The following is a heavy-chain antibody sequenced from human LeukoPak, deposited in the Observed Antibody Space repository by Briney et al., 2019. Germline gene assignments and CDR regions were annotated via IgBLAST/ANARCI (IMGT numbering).Heavy chain of an antibody. CDR2: IYYSGST. CDR3: ARGLEDLVRGHNWFDP. V-gene: IGHV4-39*01. D-gene: IGHD3-10*01. CDR1: GGSISSSSYY. J-gene: IGHJ5*02. Sequence: SETLSLTCTVSGGSISSSSYYWGWIRQPPGKGLEWIGSIYYSGSTYYNPSLKSRVTISVDTSKNQFSLKLSSVTAADTAVYYCARGLEDLVRGHNWFDPWGQGTLVTVSS.